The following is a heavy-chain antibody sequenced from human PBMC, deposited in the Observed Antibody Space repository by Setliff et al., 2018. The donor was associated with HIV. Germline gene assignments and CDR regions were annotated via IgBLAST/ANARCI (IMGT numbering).Heavy chain of an antibody. CDR3: TKDHLSGWASDC. CDR1: GFTFDDSW. J-gene: IGHJ4*02. CDR2: VTPDGGDK. D-gene: IGHD6-19*01. Sequence: GGSLRLSCVASGFTFDDSWMSWVRQTPGKGLEWVASVTPDGGDKYYANSMRGRFTISRDNGKNAVYLQMNSLRVEDTAMYYCTKDHLSGWASDCWGQGTLVTVSS. V-gene: IGHV3-7*01.